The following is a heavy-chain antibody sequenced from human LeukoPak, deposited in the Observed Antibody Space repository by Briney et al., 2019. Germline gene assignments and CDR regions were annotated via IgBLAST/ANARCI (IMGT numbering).Heavy chain of an antibody. CDR1: GYTFTSYY. Sequence: GASVKVSCKASGYTFTSYYMHWVRQAPGQGLEWMGIINHSGGSTSYAQKFQGRVTMTRDTSTSTVYMELISLRSEDTAVYYCARDADTAMGVQESNYFDYWGQGTLVTVSS. V-gene: IGHV1-46*01. CDR2: INHSGGST. J-gene: IGHJ4*02. CDR3: ARDADTAMGVQESNYFDY. D-gene: IGHD5-18*01.